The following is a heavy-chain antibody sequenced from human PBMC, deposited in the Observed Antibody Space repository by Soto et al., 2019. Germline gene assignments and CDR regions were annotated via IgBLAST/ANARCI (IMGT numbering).Heavy chain of an antibody. D-gene: IGHD2-15*01. CDR3: ARDRVDCSGGNCWRSVEDT. CDR1: GYTFTSYY. V-gene: IGHV1-46*01. CDR2: IDPSGGGT. J-gene: IGHJ5*02. Sequence: QVQLVQSGAEVKKPGASVRVSCKASGYTFTSYYMHWVRQAPGQGLEWMGIIDPSGGGTSYAQKFLGRLTMTRDTSTSTVYMELSSLRSEDTAVYYCARDRVDCSGGNCWRSVEDTWGQGTLGTVSS.